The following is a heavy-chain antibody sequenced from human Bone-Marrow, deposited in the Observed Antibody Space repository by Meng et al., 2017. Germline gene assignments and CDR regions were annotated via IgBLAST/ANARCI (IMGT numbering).Heavy chain of an antibody. CDR1: GYTFTSYG. D-gene: IGHD6-6*01. V-gene: IGHV1-18*01. CDR2: ISAYNGNK. CDR3: ARDADDYSSSSGNRY. J-gene: IGHJ4*01. Sequence: ASVKVSCKASGYTFTSYGISWVRQAPGQGLEWMGWISAYNGNKNYAQKLQGRVTMTTDTSTSTAYMELRSLRSDDTAVYYCARDADDYSSSSGNRYWGQGTLVT.